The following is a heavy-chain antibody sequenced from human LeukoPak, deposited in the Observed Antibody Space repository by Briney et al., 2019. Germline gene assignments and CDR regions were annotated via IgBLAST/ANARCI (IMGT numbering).Heavy chain of an antibody. CDR3: ASDYSNYGFNWFDP. V-gene: IGHV3-30-3*01. D-gene: IGHD4-11*01. Sequence: PGGSLRLSCAASGFTFSSHAMHWVRQAPGKGLEWVAVISYDGSNKYYADSVKGRFTISRDNSKNTLYLQMNSLRAEDTAVYYCASDYSNYGFNWFDPWGQGTLVTVSS. CDR1: GFTFSSHA. CDR2: ISYDGSNK. J-gene: IGHJ5*02.